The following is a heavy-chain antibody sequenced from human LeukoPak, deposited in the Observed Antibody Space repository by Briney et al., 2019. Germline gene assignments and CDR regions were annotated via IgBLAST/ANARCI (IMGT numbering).Heavy chain of an antibody. V-gene: IGHV3-23*01. J-gene: IGHJ4*02. CDR3: AKSASGWAFDH. Sequence: PGGSLRLSCAAPGFTFSSYGMSWVRQAPGKGLEWVSAITGNGANTFYADSVKGRFTISRDNSKNTLHLQMNSLRAEDTAVYYCAKSASGWAFDHWGQGTLVTVSS. CDR1: GFTFSSYG. D-gene: IGHD6-19*01. CDR2: ITGNGANT.